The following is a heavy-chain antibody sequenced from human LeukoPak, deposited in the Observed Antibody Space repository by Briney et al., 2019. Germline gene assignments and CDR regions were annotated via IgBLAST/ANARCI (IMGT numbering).Heavy chain of an antibody. J-gene: IGHJ4*02. Sequence: KPSETLSLTCTVSGGSMSSYYWSWIRQPPGKGLEWIGYIYYSGSTKYNPSLKSRVTLSVDTSKNQFSLKLSSVTAADTAVYYCARGARAGYNLEPFDYWGQGTLVTVSS. V-gene: IGHV4-59*08. CDR2: IYYSGST. CDR3: ARGARAGYNLEPFDY. D-gene: IGHD5-24*01. CDR1: GGSMSSYY.